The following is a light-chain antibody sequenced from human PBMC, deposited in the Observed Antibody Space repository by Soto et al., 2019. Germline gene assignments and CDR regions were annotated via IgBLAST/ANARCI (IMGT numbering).Light chain of an antibody. CDR1: SSDVGSYNL. Sequence: QSVLTQPASVSGSTGQSITISCTGTSSDVGSYNLVSWYQQLPGQAPKLLIYEGGKRPSGVSNRFSDSNSGNTASLTISGLQAEDEADYYCCSYTGTTTYVFGTGTKVTVL. J-gene: IGLJ1*01. CDR3: CSYTGTTTYV. CDR2: EGG. V-gene: IGLV2-23*01.